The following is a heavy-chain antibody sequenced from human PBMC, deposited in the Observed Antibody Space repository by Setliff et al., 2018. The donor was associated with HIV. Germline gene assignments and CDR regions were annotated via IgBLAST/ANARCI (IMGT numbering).Heavy chain of an antibody. V-gene: IGHV4-59*08. CDR1: GGFISNHY. Sequence: PSETLSLTCTISGGFISNHYWNWIRQPPGKGLEWIGSTHYSGSSYYNPPLKSRVTISVDPSKNQFSLKLSSVTATDTAMYYCASANWNYLGYWFDPWGQGTLVTVSS. J-gene: IGHJ5*02. CDR3: ASANWNYLGYWFDP. CDR2: THYSGSS. D-gene: IGHD1-7*01.